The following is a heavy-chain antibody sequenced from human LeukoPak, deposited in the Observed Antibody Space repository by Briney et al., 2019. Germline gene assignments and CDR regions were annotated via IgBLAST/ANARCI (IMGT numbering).Heavy chain of an antibody. CDR2: MDTNSGET. V-gene: IGHV1-8*01. CDR3: AKISYYSVSIGYQWTHYYLDS. J-gene: IGHJ4*02. Sequence: ASVKVSCKASGYTFTSHVFNRVRQAPGQGLEWMGWMDTNSGETGYAQKFQGRVTMTRDTSISTAYMELSSLRSEDTAVYYCAKISYYSVSIGYQWTHYYLDSWGQGTLVTVSS. CDR1: GYTFTSHV. D-gene: IGHD3-22*01.